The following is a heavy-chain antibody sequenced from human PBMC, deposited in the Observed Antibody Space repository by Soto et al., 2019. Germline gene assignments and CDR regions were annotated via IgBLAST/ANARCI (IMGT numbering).Heavy chain of an antibody. Sequence: EVQLVESGGGLVKPGGSLRVSCAASGFTFREAWMNWVHQAPGKGLEWVGRIKSRTDGGTIEYATPVKGRFIISRDDSKNTLYLQMDSLKTEDTAVYYCWGSAYWGQGTLVTVSS. D-gene: IGHD3-16*01. J-gene: IGHJ4*02. V-gene: IGHV3-15*07. CDR2: IKSRTDGGTI. CDR1: GFTFREAW. CDR3: WGSAY.